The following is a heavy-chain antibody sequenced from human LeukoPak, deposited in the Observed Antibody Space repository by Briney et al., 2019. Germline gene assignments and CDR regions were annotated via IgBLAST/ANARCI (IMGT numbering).Heavy chain of an antibody. CDR1: GGTFSSYA. Sequence: SVKVSCKASGGTFSSYAISWVRQAPGQGLEWMGGIIPIFGTANYAQKFQGRVTITADESTSTAYMELSSLRSEDTAVYYCARAIFGVVNESYYYMDVWGKGTTVTVTS. J-gene: IGHJ6*03. CDR3: ARAIFGVVNESYYYMDV. CDR2: IIPIFGTA. V-gene: IGHV1-69*01. D-gene: IGHD3-3*01.